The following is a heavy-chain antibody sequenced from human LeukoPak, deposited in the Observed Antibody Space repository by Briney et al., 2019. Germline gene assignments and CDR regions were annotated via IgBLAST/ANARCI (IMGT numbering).Heavy chain of an antibody. J-gene: IGHJ4*02. CDR2: ISSSSSTT. CDR1: GFPFSDYY. D-gene: IGHD1-26*01. Sequence: GGSLRLSCAASGFPFSDYYMNWIRKAPGKGLEWISYISSSSSTTYYADSVKGRFTISRDNTKNSLYLQMNSLRAEDTAVYYCAREIRGYSYFDYWGQGTLVSVSS. CDR3: AREIRGYSYFDY. V-gene: IGHV3-11*01.